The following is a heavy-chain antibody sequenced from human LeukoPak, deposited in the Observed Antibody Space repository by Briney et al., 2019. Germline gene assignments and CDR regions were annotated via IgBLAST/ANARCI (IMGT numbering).Heavy chain of an antibody. CDR2: IYTSGST. V-gene: IGHV4-61*02. CDR1: GGSISSGSYY. J-gene: IGHJ5*02. D-gene: IGHD6-13*01. CDR3: ARRRYSSSWYGNWFDP. Sequence: SQTLSLTCTVSGGSISSGSYYWSWIRQPAGKGLEWIGRIYTSGSTNYNPSLKSRVTISVDTSKNQFSLKLSSVTAADTAVYYCARRRYSSSWYGNWFDPWGQGILVTVSS.